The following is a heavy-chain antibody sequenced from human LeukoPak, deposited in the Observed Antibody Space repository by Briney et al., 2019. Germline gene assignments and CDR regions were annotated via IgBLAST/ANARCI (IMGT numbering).Heavy chain of an antibody. J-gene: IGHJ6*02. Sequence: ASAKVSCKASGYTFTGYYMHWVRQAPGQGLEWMGWINPNSGGTKYAQKFQGRVTMTRDMSISTAYMELSRLRSDDTAVYYCARELIVVVVDDSDYYGMDVWGQGTTVTVSS. V-gene: IGHV1-2*02. CDR3: ARELIVVVVDDSDYYGMDV. CDR1: GYTFTGYY. D-gene: IGHD2-15*01. CDR2: INPNSGGT.